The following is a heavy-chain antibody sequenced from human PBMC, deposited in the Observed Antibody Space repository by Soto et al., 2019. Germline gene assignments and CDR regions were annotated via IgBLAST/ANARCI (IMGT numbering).Heavy chain of an antibody. J-gene: IGHJ6*02. Sequence: QVQLVESGGGVVQPGGSLRLSCAVSGFNISDYGMHWARQVPGKGLEWVALLRYDGNRKSYGDSVKGRFTLSRDKSKNTLYVQMDRLRAEDTAVYYCARDRIDFYAMDVWGQGTAVTVSS. CDR3: ARDRIDFYAMDV. CDR2: LRYDGNRK. V-gene: IGHV3-30*02. CDR1: GFNISDYG. D-gene: IGHD2-15*01.